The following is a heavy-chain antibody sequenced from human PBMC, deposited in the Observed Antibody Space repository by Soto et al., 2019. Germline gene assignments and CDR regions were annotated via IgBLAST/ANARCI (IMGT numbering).Heavy chain of an antibody. CDR3: AKDLASKPAGDYYYYYGMDV. J-gene: IGHJ6*02. CDR2: ISYDGSNK. Sequence: QVQLVESGGGVVQPGRSLRLSCAASGFTLSSYGMHWVRQAPGKGLEWVAVISYDGSNKYYADSVKGRFTISRDNSKNTLYLQMNSLRAEDTAVYYCAKDLASKPAGDYYYYYGMDVWGQGTTVTVSS. D-gene: IGHD4-4*01. V-gene: IGHV3-30*18. CDR1: GFTLSSYG.